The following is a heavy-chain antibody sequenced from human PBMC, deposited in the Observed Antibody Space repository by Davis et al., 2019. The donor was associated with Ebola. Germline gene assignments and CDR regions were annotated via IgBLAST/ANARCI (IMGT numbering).Heavy chain of an antibody. Sequence: GESLKISCAASGFTFSSYAMNWVRQAPGKGLEWVSVISGSGGNTYYADSVKGRFTISRDNSKNTLYLQMSSLTVDDTAVYYCVRAVFHEVLDYWGQGTPVTVSS. D-gene: IGHD3-3*01. CDR3: VRAVFHEVLDY. CDR2: ISGSGGNT. CDR1: GFTFSSYA. J-gene: IGHJ4*02. V-gene: IGHV3-23*01.